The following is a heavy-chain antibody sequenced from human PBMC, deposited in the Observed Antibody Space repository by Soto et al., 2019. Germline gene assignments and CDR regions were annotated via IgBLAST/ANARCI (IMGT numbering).Heavy chain of an antibody. V-gene: IGHV3-30*03. J-gene: IGHJ6*03. CDR2: ISYDGSNK. CDR1: GFTISSYG. CDR3: ARRGYGSRWPNVYMDV. Sequence: RDPCAAAGFTISSYGMHCVSQDPGKGLEWVAVISYDGSNKYYADSVKGRFTISRDNSKNTLYLQMNSLRAEDTAVYYCARRGYGSRWPNVYMDVWGKGTTVTVSS. D-gene: IGHD6-13*01.